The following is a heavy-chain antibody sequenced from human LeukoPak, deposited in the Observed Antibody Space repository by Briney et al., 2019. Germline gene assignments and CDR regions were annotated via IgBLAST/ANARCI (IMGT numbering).Heavy chain of an antibody. CDR3: ARDDYYYYYYMDV. Sequence: TSQTLSLTCTVSGGSISSGDYYWSWIRQPPGKGLEWIGYIYYSGSTYYNPSLKSRVTISVDTSKNQFSLKLSSVTAADTAVYYCARDDYYYYYYMDVWGKGTTVTVSS. CDR1: GGSISSGDYY. V-gene: IGHV4-30-4*08. J-gene: IGHJ6*03. CDR2: IYYSGST.